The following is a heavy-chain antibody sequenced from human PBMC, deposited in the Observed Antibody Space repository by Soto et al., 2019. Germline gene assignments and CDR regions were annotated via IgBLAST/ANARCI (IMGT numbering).Heavy chain of an antibody. CDR1: GFTFTNYI. CDR3: VRGGSSRSY. D-gene: IGHD3-16*02. Sequence: GGSLRLSCTASGFTFTNYIMTWVHQAPGKGLEWVSSLSSGSRYVYYVDSVKGRFTISRDDAKNSVYLQMNSLRAEDAAVYYCVRGGSSRSYWGQGSRVTVSS. CDR2: LSSGSRYV. J-gene: IGHJ4*02. V-gene: IGHV3-21*01.